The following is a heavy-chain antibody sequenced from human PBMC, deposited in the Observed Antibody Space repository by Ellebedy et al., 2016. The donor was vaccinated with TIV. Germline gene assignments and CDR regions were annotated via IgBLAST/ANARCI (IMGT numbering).Heavy chain of an antibody. Sequence: PGGSLRLSCVASGFTFDSYAMHWVRQAPGKGLEWVAVISHDGSSKYYADSLKGRFTVSRDNSMTTVYLEMNSLRAEDTALYYCARDLDKSSGWYGGAAYWGQGTQVTVSS. CDR3: ARDLDKSSGWYGGAAY. D-gene: IGHD6-19*01. J-gene: IGHJ4*02. CDR2: ISHDGSSK. V-gene: IGHV3-30-3*01. CDR1: GFTFDSYA.